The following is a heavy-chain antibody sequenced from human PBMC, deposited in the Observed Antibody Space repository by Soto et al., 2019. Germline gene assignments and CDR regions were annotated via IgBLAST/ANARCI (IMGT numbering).Heavy chain of an antibody. Sequence: PSYRLSLSCAVSGSSFSSYYWSWIRQPPGKGLEWIGYIYYSGSTNYNPSLKSRVTISVDTSKNQFSLKLSSVTAADTAVYYCARHHDSWGQGTLVTVSS. J-gene: IGHJ4*02. V-gene: IGHV4-59*08. CDR3: ARHHDS. CDR1: GSSFSSYY. CDR2: IYYSGST.